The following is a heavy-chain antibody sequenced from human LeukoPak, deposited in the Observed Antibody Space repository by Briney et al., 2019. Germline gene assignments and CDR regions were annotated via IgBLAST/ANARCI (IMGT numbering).Heavy chain of an antibody. Sequence: SETLSLTCTVSGGSISSSSYYWGWIRQPPGKGLEWIGSIYYSGNTYYNPSLKSRVTISVETSKNQLSLNVRSVTAADTAVYYCARRLRGSGNWDFDYWGQGTLVTVSS. CDR1: GGSISSSSYY. D-gene: IGHD3-10*01. CDR3: ARRLRGSGNWDFDY. CDR2: IYYSGNT. J-gene: IGHJ4*02. V-gene: IGHV4-39*01.